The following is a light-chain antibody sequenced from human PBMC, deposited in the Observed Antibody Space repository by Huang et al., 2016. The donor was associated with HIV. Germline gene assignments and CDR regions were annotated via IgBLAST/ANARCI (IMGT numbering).Light chain of an antibody. CDR3: QQSYNTPRT. J-gene: IGKJ4*01. CDR2: AAS. CDR1: QSISNY. V-gene: IGKV1-39*01. Sequence: DIQMTQSPSSLSASVGDSVTITCRASQSISNYLNWYQQKPDKAPKLLIYAASSLQSGLPSMFSGSVSGTDCTLASSSLQPEDFATYYCQQSYNTPRTFGGGTKVEIK.